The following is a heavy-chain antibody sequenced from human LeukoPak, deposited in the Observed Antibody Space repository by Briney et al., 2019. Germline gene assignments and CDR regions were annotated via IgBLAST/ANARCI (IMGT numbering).Heavy chain of an antibody. V-gene: IGHV4-61*02. J-gene: IGHJ4*02. CDR3: AVEDYFNFYFDY. D-gene: IGHD3-10*01. CDR1: GGSISSGSYY. CDR2: IYTSGTT. Sequence: SETLSLTCTVPGGSISSGSYYWGWIRQPAGKGLEWIGRIYTSGTTNYNPSLKSRVIISVDTHKNQFSLKLNSVTAADTAVYYCAVEDYFNFYFDYWGQGTLVTVSS.